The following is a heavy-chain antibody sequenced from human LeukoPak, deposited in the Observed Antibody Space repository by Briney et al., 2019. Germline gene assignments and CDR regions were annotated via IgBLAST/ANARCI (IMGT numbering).Heavy chain of an antibody. J-gene: IGHJ4*02. CDR2: ISSSGSTI. V-gene: IGHV3-11*04. CDR1: GFTFSDYY. D-gene: IGHD4-17*01. CDR3: AGQSTVTTESY. Sequence: VGSLRLSCAASGFTFSDYYMSWIRPAPGKGLEWVSYISSSGSTIYYAASVKGRFTISRDNAKNSLYLQMNSLRAEDTAVYSCAGQSTVTTESYWGQGTLVTVSS.